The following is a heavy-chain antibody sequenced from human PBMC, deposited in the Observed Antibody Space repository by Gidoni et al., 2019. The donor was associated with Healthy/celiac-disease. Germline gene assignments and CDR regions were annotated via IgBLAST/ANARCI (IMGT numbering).Heavy chain of an antibody. CDR2: IHHSGST. CDR3: ARVAMITFGGVIAQGPFDY. V-gene: IGHV4-30-2*01. Sequence: QLQLQESGSGLVKPSQTLSLTCAVSGGSISSGGYSWSWIRQPPGKGLEWIGYIHHSGSTYYNPSLKSRVTISVDRSKNQFSLKLSSVTAADTAVYYCARVAMITFGGVIAQGPFDYWGQGTLVTVSS. J-gene: IGHJ4*02. D-gene: IGHD3-16*02. CDR1: GGSISSGGYS.